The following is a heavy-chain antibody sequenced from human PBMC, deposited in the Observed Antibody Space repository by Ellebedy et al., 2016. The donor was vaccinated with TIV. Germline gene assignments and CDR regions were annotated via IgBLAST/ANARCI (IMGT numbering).Heavy chain of an antibody. CDR2: FYTGGNT. CDR3: AREGSGYAS. Sequence: GESLKISCAASGFSVYTKFMSWVRQAPGKGLEWVSGFYTGGNTYYADSVKDRFTISRDNSKNTVFLNMNSLRAEHTAVYYCAREGSGYASWGQGALVTVSS. J-gene: IGHJ5*02. V-gene: IGHV3-66*01. CDR1: GFSVYTKF. D-gene: IGHD3-3*01.